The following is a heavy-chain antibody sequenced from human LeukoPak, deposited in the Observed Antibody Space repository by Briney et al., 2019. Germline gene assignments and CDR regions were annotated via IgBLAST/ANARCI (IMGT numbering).Heavy chain of an antibody. V-gene: IGHV1-69*13. D-gene: IGHD5-12*01. J-gene: IGHJ4*02. CDR3: ARGGRSGYDYFDY. CDR1: GGTFSSYA. CDR2: IIPIFGTA. Sequence: SVKVSCKASGGTFSSYAISWVRQAPGQGLEWMGGIIPIFGTANYARKFQGRVTITADESTSTAYMELSSLRSEDTAVYYCARGGRSGYDYFDYWGQGTLVTVSS.